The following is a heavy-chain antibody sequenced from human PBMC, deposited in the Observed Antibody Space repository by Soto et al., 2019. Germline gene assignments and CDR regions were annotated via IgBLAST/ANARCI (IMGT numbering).Heavy chain of an antibody. D-gene: IGHD6-19*01. Sequence: SETLSLTCTVSGGSISSGGYYWSWIRQHPGKGLEWIGYIYYSGSTYYNPSLKSRVTISVDTSKNQFSLKLSSVTAADTAVYYCARVEIAVAGFDYWGQGTLVTVSS. J-gene: IGHJ4*02. CDR1: GGSISSGGYY. CDR2: IYYSGST. CDR3: ARVEIAVAGFDY. V-gene: IGHV4-30-4*08.